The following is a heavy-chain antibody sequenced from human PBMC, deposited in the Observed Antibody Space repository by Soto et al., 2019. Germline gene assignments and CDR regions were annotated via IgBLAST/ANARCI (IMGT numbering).Heavy chain of an antibody. CDR1: GFTFSSYA. CDR2: ISYDGSNK. CDR3: ARSRSYYDFWSGPYSVYYYGMDV. Sequence: GSLRLSCAASGFTFSSYAMHWVRQAPGKGLEWVAVISYDGSNKYYADSVKGRFTISRDISKNTLYLQMNSLRPEDTAVYYCARSRSYYDFWSGPYSVYYYGMDVWGQGTTVTVSS. V-gene: IGHV3-30-3*01. J-gene: IGHJ6*02. D-gene: IGHD3-3*01.